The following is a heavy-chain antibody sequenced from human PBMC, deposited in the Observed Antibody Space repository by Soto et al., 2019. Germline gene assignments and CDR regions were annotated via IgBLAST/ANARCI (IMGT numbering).Heavy chain of an antibody. J-gene: IGHJ6*02. D-gene: IGHD3-3*01. V-gene: IGHV4-30-4*01. Sequence: SETLSLTCTVSGGSISSGDYYWSWIRQPPGKGLEWIGRIYYSGSTYYNPSLKSRVTILIDTSKNQFSLKLSSVAAADTAVYYCARTFYDFWSGYSFYYGMDVWGQGTTVTVSS. CDR1: GGSISSGDYY. CDR3: ARTFYDFWSGYSFYYGMDV. CDR2: IYYSGST.